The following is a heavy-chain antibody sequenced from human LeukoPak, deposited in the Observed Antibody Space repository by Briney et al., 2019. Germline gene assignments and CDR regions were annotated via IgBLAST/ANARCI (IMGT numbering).Heavy chain of an antibody. Sequence: GGSLRLSCAASGFTFSDYYMSWIRQVPGKGLEWVSYISSSGSTIYYADSVKGRFTISRDNAKNSLYLQMNSLRAEDTAVYYCARVTVLLWFGDYNWFDPWGQGTLVTVSS. CDR3: ARVTVLLWFGDYNWFDP. CDR2: ISSSGSTI. J-gene: IGHJ5*02. CDR1: GFTFSDYY. V-gene: IGHV3-11*04. D-gene: IGHD3-10*01.